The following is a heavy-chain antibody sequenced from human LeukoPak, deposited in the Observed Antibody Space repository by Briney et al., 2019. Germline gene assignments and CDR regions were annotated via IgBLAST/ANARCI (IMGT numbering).Heavy chain of an antibody. CDR1: GGSISSFH. CDR2: TYNSGST. Sequence: SETLSLTCTVSGGSISSFHWSWIRQPPGKRLEWIGSTYNSGSTNYNPSLKSRVTISVDTSRNQLSLKLSSVTAADTAMYYCAGGLQWLAHDCWGQGTLVTVSS. D-gene: IGHD6-19*01. CDR3: AGGLQWLAHDC. V-gene: IGHV4-59*08. J-gene: IGHJ4*02.